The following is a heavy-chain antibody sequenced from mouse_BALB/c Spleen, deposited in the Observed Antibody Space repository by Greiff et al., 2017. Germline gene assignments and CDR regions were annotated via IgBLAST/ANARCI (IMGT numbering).Heavy chain of an antibody. CDR1: GYTFTSYV. CDR3: ASSYYGNYVDYAMDY. J-gene: IGHJ4*01. Sequence: VQLQQSGPELVKPGASVKMSCKASGYTFTSYVMHWVKQKPGQGLEWIGYINPYNDGTKYNEKFKGKATLTSDKSSSTAYMELSSLTSEDSAVYYCASSYYGNYVDYAMDYWGQGTSVTVSS. V-gene: IGHV1-14*01. D-gene: IGHD2-1*01. CDR2: INPYNDGT.